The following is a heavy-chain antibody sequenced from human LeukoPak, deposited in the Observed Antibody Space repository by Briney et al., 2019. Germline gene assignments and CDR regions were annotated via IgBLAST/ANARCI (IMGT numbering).Heavy chain of an antibody. Sequence: SETLSLTCTVSGGSISSGGYYWSWIRQHPGKGLEWIGYIYYSGSTYYNPSLKSRVTISVDTSKNQFSLKLSSVTAADTAVYYWARAGGFFSPFGYWGQGTLVTVSS. CDR3: ARAGGFFSPFGY. CDR2: IYYSGST. V-gene: IGHV4-31*03. CDR1: GGSISSGGYY. D-gene: IGHD3-3*01. J-gene: IGHJ4*02.